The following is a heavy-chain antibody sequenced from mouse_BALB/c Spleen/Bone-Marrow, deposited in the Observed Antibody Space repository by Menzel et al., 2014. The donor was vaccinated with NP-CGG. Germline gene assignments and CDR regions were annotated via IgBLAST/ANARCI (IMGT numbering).Heavy chain of an antibody. CDR1: GFTFSSFG. V-gene: IGHV5-17*02. D-gene: IGHD1-1*01. CDR3: ARSGYGSTVYAMDY. J-gene: IGHJ4*01. Sequence: EVKLMESGGGLVRPGGSRKLSCAASGFTFSSFGMHWVRQAPEKGLEWVAYISSGSGTIYYADTVKGRFTISRDNPKNTLFLQMTSLRSEDTAMYYCARSGYGSTVYAMDYWGQGTSVTVSS. CDR2: ISSGSGTI.